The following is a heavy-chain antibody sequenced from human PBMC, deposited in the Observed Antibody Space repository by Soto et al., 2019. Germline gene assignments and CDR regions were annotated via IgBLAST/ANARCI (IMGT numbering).Heavy chain of an antibody. CDR2: IIPIFGTA. J-gene: IGHJ6*02. Sequence: QVQLVQSGAEVKKPGSSVKVSCKASGGTFSSYAISWVRQAPGQGLEWMGGIIPIFGTANYAQKFQGRVTITADESTSTACMELGSLGFEDTAVYYCARGALITMVRGVRNYGTDVWGQGTTVTVSS. V-gene: IGHV1-69*12. CDR3: ARGALITMVRGVRNYGTDV. CDR1: GGTFSSYA. D-gene: IGHD3-10*01.